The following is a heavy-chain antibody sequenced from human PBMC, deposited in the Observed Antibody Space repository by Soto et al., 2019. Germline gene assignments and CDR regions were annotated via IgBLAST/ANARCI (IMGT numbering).Heavy chain of an antibody. CDR1: GDSISTYY. D-gene: IGHD6-13*01. V-gene: IGHV4-4*07. J-gene: IGHJ6*02. CDR2: IDTSGNA. CDR3: ARYSSNWFQTEGMDV. Sequence: SETLSLTCTVSGDSISTYYWNWIRQPAGKGLEWIGRIDTSGNANYNPSLKSRVTMSIDTSKKQFSLKLTSVTAADTAVYYCARYSSNWFQTEGMDVWGQGTTVTVSS.